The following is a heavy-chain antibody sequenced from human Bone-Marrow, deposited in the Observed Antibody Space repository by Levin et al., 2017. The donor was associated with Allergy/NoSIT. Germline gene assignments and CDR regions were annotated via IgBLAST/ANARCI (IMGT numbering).Heavy chain of an antibody. D-gene: IGHD1-1*01. CDR1: GYTFSTYD. J-gene: IGHJ6*02. Sequence: ASVKVSCKASGYTFSTYDINWVRQAAGQGLEWMGRINPNSGDARYAQKFQGRVTISRKASTSTVYMELSRLTSEDTAVYYCAREGRLMAVPTTGDYYYGMDVWGQGTTVTVSS. CDR3: AREGRLMAVPTTGDYYYGMDV. CDR2: INPNSGDA. V-gene: IGHV1-8*01.